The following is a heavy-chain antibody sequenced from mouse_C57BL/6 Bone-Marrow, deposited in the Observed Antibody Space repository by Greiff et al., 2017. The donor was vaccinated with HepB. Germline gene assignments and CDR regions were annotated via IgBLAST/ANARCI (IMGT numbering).Heavy chain of an antibody. Sequence: QVQLQQPGAELVKPGASVKLSCKASGYTFTSYWMQWVKQRPGQGLEWIGEIDPSDSYTNYNQKFKGKATLTVDTSSSTAYMQLRSLTYEDSAVYYCARWGDYDGYYAMDYWGQGTSVTVSS. CDR3: ARWGDYDGYYAMDY. CDR2: IDPSDSYT. CDR1: GYTFTSYW. V-gene: IGHV1-50*01. D-gene: IGHD2-4*01. J-gene: IGHJ4*01.